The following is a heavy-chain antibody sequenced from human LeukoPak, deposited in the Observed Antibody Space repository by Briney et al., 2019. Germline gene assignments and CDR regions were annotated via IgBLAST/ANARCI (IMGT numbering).Heavy chain of an antibody. V-gene: IGHV3-11*01. CDR2: ISSSGSTI. Sequence: KSGGSLRLSCAASGFTFSDYYMSWIRQAPGKGLEWVSYISSSGSTIYYADSVKGRFTISRDNAKKSLYLQMNSLRAEDTAVYYCARDLGFVGSSADDYWGQGTLVTVSS. D-gene: IGHD3-16*01. J-gene: IGHJ4*02. CDR1: GFTFSDYY. CDR3: ARDLGFVGSSADDY.